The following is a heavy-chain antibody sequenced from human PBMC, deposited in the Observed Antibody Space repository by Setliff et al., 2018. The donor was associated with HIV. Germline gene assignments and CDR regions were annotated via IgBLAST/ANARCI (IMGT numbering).Heavy chain of an antibody. D-gene: IGHD3-16*01. CDR3: ALLEVPFIGGRIPSF. V-gene: IGHV4-39*07. CDR2: INHSGGT. J-gene: IGHJ4*02. Sequence: SETLSLTCAVSGASINNSTYYWGWIRQPSGKGLEWIGDINHSGGTTYNPSLNGRVGISVDTSKNQFSLKLITLTVADTAVYYCALLEVPFIGGRIPSFWGQGTLVTVSS. CDR1: GASINNSTYY.